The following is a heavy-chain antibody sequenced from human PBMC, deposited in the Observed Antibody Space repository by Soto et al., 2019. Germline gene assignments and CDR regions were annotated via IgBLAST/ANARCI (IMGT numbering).Heavy chain of an antibody. J-gene: IGHJ5*02. D-gene: IGHD3-3*01. CDR3: ARVPFLSFGVAVPPVGWFDP. V-gene: IGHV4-30-4*01. Sequence: QVHLQESGPGLVKPSQTLSLTCTVSGGFVNSVNNYWSWIRQPPGKSLESLVYIIYTGSTYYNPSLTSRIINSIESSTTPFSRKPTSVTAADPAVYYCARVPFLSFGVAVPPVGWFDPWGQGTLVTVSS. CDR2: IIYTGST. CDR1: GGFVNSVNNY.